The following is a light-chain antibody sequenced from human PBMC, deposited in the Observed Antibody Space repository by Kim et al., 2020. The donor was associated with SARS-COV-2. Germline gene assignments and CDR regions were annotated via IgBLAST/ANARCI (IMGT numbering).Light chain of an antibody. CDR1: QSVLYSSNNKSY. CDR2: WAS. V-gene: IGKV4-1*01. Sequence: DIVMTQSPDSLAVSLGERATINCESSQSVLYSSNNKSYLAWYQQKPGQPPKLLIYWASTRESGVPDRFSGSGSGTDFTLTISSLQAEDVAVYYCQQYYSTPYTFGQGTKLEI. J-gene: IGKJ2*01. CDR3: QQYYSTPYT.